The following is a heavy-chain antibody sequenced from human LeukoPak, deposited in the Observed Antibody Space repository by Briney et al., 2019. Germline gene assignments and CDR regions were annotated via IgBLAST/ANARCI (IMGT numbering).Heavy chain of an antibody. V-gene: IGHV1-2*02. D-gene: IGHD6-13*01. J-gene: IGHJ4*02. CDR3: ARGCSSSWLGLIDY. Sequence: ASVKVSCKASGYTFTGYYMHWVRQAPGQGLEWMGWINPNSGGTNYAQKFQGRVTMTRDTSISTAYMELSSLRSEDTAVYYCARGCSSSWLGLIDYWGQGTLVTVSS. CDR2: INPNSGGT. CDR1: GYTFTGYY.